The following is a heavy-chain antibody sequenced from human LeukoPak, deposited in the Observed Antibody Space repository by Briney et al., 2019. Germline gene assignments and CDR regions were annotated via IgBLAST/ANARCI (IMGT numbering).Heavy chain of an antibody. J-gene: IGHJ5*02. CDR3: ARPNYRGGSGSYGGTNWFDP. V-gene: IGHV1-18*01. CDR2: ISGYNGNT. Sequence: ASVKVSCKASGYTFTSYGISWVRQAPGQGLEWMGWISGYNGNTNYAQKVQGRVTVTTDTSTSTAYMEPRSLRSDDTAVYYCARPNYRGGSGSYGGTNWFDPWGQGTLVTVSS. D-gene: IGHD3-10*01. CDR1: GYTFTSYG.